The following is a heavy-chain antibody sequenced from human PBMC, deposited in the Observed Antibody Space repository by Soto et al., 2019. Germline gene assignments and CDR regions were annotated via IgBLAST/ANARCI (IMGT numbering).Heavy chain of an antibody. J-gene: IGHJ6*02. D-gene: IGHD6-19*01. CDR3: ARDFTDSSGPTLGMGV. V-gene: IGHV4-31*03. CDR1: GGSISSGGYY. CDR2: IYYSGST. Sequence: QVQLQESGPGLVKPSQTLSLTCTVSGGSISSGGYYWSWIRQHPGKGLEWVGYIYYSGSTYYNPSLKSRVTRPVDTSKNQFSLKLSSVTAADTAVYYGARDFTDSSGPTLGMGVWGQGTTVTVSS.